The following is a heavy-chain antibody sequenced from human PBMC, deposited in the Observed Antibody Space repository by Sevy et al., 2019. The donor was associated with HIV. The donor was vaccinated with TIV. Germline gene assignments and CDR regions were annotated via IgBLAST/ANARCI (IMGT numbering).Heavy chain of an antibody. D-gene: IGHD6-13*01. CDR1: GFTFDDYA. V-gene: IGHV3-9*01. CDR3: AKTTGIAAAGPMDV. CDR2: ISWNSGSI. Sequence: GVSLRLSCAASGFTFDDYAMHWVRQAPGKGLEWVSGISWNSGSIGYADSVKGRFTISRDNAKNSLYLQMNSLRAEDTALYYCAKTTGIAAAGPMDVWDQGTTVTVSS. J-gene: IGHJ6*02.